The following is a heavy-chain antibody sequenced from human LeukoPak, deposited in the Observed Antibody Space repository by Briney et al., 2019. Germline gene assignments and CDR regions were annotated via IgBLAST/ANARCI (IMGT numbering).Heavy chain of an antibody. CDR3: AXXXXXVYNQYYFDY. CDR1: GYTFTGYY. CDR2: IIPESGGT. V-gene: IGHV1-2*02. D-gene: IGHD5/OR15-5a*01. J-gene: IGHJ4*02. Sequence: ASVKVSCKASGYTFTGYYIHWVRQAPGQGLEWMGWIIPESGGTNYAQKFQGRVTMTRDTSITTAYLELSRLRSDDTAVYFCAXXXXXVYNQYYFDYWGQGTLVTVSS.